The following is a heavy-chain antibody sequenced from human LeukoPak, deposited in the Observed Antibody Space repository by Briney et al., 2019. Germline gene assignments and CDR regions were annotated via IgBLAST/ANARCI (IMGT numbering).Heavy chain of an antibody. CDR1: GFTFSSYA. CDR2: ISYDGSNK. Sequence: GGSLRLSCAASGFTFSSYAMHCVRQAPGKGLEWVAVISYDGSNKYYADSVKGRFTISRDNSKNTLYLQMNSLRAEDTAVYYCARDLARRNVDTAMADHYYYGMDVWGQGTTVTVS. D-gene: IGHD5-18*01. CDR3: ARDLARRNVDTAMADHYYYGMDV. J-gene: IGHJ6*02. V-gene: IGHV3-30*04.